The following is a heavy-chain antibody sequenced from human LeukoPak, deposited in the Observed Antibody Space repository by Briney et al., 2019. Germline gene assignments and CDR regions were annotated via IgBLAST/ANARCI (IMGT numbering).Heavy chain of an antibody. V-gene: IGHV3-7*01. CDR3: ARDSGHTGYDLLDY. D-gene: IGHD5-12*01. Sequence: GGSLRLSCEVSGFIFSNYGMHWVRQTPGKGLEWVANIKHDGSEKYYVDSVEGRFTISRDNAKNSLFLQMNSLRAEDTAVYYCARDSGHTGYDLLDYWGQGTLVTVSS. CDR2: IKHDGSEK. J-gene: IGHJ4*02. CDR1: GFIFSNYG.